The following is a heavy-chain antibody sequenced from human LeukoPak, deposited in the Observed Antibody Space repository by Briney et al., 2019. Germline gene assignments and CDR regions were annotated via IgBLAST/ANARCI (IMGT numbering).Heavy chain of an antibody. Sequence: ASVKVSCKASGYTFHGHYIHWVRQAPGQGLEWMGWINPNSGATNYAQKLQGRVTMTTDTSTSTAYMELRSLRSDDTAVYYCARDTRGFGDYWGQGTLVTVSS. CDR2: INPNSGAT. CDR3: ARDTRGFGDY. D-gene: IGHD3-10*01. J-gene: IGHJ4*02. V-gene: IGHV1-2*02. CDR1: GYTFHGHY.